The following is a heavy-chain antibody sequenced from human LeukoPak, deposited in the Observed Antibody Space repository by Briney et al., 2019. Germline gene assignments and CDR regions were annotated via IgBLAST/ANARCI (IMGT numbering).Heavy chain of an antibody. Sequence: SQTLSLTCTVSGGSISSGDYYWSWIRQPPGKGLEWIGYIYYSGSTYYNPSLKSRVTISVDTSKNQFSLKLSSVTAADTAVYYCARVHYDFWSGYRGEGWFDPWGQGTLVTVSS. V-gene: IGHV4-30-4*08. CDR2: IYYSGST. CDR1: GGSISSGDYY. D-gene: IGHD3-3*01. CDR3: ARVHYDFWSGYRGEGWFDP. J-gene: IGHJ5*02.